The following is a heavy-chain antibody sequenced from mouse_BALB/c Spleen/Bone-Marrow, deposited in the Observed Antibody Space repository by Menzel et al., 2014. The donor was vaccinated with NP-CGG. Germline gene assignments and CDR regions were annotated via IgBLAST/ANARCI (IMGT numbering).Heavy chain of an antibody. CDR3: ARGGDNYAWFTY. D-gene: IGHD1-3*01. J-gene: IGHJ3*01. Sequence: QVQLQQSGAEFVKPGASVELSCKASGYTFTTYWMHWVKQRPGQGLEWIGQIDPSDSYTNYSQKFKGKATLTVDKSSSTDYMQLSNLSSEDAEVYYCARGGDNYAWFTYWDQGTLVTVSA. CDR1: GYTFTTYW. V-gene: IGHV1-69*02. CDR2: IDPSDSYT.